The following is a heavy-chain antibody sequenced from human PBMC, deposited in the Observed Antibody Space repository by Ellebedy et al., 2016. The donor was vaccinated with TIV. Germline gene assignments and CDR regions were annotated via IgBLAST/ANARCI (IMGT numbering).Heavy chain of an antibody. V-gene: IGHV3-74*01. J-gene: IGHJ5*02. Sequence: GGSLRLXCAASGFTFSTYWMHWVRQAPRKGLVWVSRINSDGSSTNYADSVKGRFTIARDNAKNTLYLQMNSLRAEDTAVYYCARAPGEWLLKNWFDPWGQGTLVTVSS. CDR3: ARAPGEWLLKNWFDP. D-gene: IGHD3-3*01. CDR1: GFTFSTYW. CDR2: INSDGSST.